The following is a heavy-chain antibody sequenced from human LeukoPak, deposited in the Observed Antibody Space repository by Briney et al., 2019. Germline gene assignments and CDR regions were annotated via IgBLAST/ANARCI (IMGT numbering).Heavy chain of an antibody. Sequence: SETLSLTCAVYAGSFSGYYWSWIRQPPGKGLEWIGEINHSGSTNYNPSLKSRVTISVDTSKNQFSLKLSSVTAADTAVYYCARGRGIAAAGTSLDYWGQGTLVTVSS. D-gene: IGHD6-13*01. J-gene: IGHJ4*02. CDR2: INHSGST. CDR1: AGSFSGYY. CDR3: ARGRGIAAAGTSLDY. V-gene: IGHV4-34*01.